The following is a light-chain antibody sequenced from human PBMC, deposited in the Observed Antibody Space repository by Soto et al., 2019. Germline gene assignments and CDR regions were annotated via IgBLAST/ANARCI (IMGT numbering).Light chain of an antibody. CDR3: SSYGGSNNLL. J-gene: IGLJ2*01. Sequence: QSVLTQPPSASGSPGQSVTISCTGTSNDVGAYNFISWYQQHPGKAPKLMIYEVNKRPSGVPDRFSGSKSGNTASLTVSGLQAEDGADYYCSSYGGSNNLLFGGGTQLTVL. CDR2: EVN. V-gene: IGLV2-8*01. CDR1: SNDVGAYNF.